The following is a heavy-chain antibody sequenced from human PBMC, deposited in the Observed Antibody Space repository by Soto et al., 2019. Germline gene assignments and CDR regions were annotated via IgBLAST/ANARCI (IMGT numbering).Heavy chain of an antibody. V-gene: IGHV3-53*02. CDR2: IYSGSAT. CDR3: ARGKSGWLTFDY. CDR1: WFTVSDTY. D-gene: IGHD6-19*01. Sequence: EVRLVETGGGLIQPGGSLRLSCAASWFTVSDTYMNWVRQAPGKGLEWVSVIYSGSATYYADPVKGRFTISRDNSKNTVFLQMSSLRVDDTAVYYCARGKSGWLTFDYWGQGILVTVSS. J-gene: IGHJ4*02.